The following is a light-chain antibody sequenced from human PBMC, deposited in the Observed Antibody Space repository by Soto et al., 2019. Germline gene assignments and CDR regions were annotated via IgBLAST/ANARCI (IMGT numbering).Light chain of an antibody. CDR3: QQRSNWPSIT. V-gene: IGKV3-11*01. CDR2: DAS. J-gene: IGKJ5*01. CDR1: QSVSSY. Sequence: IVLPQYPATLSLSPGERATLSCMASQSVSSYLAWYQQKPGQAPRLLIYDASNRATGIPARFSGSGSGTDFTLTINSLEPEDFAVYYCQQRSNWPSITFGQGTRPENK.